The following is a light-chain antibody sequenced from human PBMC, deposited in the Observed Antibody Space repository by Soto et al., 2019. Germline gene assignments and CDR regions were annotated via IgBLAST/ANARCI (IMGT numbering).Light chain of an antibody. CDR1: QSVSSN. J-gene: IGKJ1*01. CDR2: GAS. CDR3: HQRQRWPRT. Sequence: PGERATLSCPASQSVSSNLAWYQQKPGQAPRLLIYGASTRATGIPARFSGSGSGTEFTLTISSLEPEDFAFYYCHQRQRWPRTFGQGTKVDIK. V-gene: IGKV3-15*01.